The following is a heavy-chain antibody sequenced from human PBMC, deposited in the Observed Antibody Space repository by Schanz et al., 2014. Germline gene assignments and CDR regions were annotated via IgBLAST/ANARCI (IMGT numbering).Heavy chain of an antibody. CDR3: ARLEPYCRSGTCSRAFDF. D-gene: IGHD2-15*01. V-gene: IGHV3-66*02. CDR1: GFAVDNYY. CDR2: IFTDGRT. Sequence: VQLVDSGGGLVKPGGSLRLSCAASGFAVDNYYMSCVRQAPGRGLEWVSIIFTDGRTYYADSVKGRFTISRDSSKNTLFRQMNSLRTEDTAVYYCARLEPYCRSGTCSRAFDFWGQGTLVTVSS. J-gene: IGHJ4*02.